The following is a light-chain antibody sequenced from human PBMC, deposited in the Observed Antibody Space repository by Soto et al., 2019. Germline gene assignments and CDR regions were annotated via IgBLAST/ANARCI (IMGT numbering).Light chain of an antibody. CDR1: SSDVGGYNF. J-gene: IGLJ1*01. V-gene: IGLV2-11*01. Sequence: QSALTQPRSLSGSPGQSVTISCTGTSSDVGGYNFVSWYQQYPGKAPKLIIYDVTKAPSGVPDRFSGSKSVNPASLTISGLQTDDEADYYCCSYAGSYTHVFGTGTKLTVL. CDR2: DVT. CDR3: CSYAGSYTHV.